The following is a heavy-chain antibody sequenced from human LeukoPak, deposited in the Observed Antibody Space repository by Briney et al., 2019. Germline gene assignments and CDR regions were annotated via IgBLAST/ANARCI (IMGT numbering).Heavy chain of an antibody. CDR2: INCYNGNT. D-gene: IGHD3-22*01. CDR1: GYTFTGYY. Sequence: GASVKVSCKASGYTFTGYYMHWVRQAPGQGLEWMGWINCYNGNTNYAQRLQGRVTMTTDTSTSTAYMELRSLRSDDTAVYYCARYYDSSGYYYSDYWGQGTLVTVSS. V-gene: IGHV1-18*04. J-gene: IGHJ4*02. CDR3: ARYYDSSGYYYSDY.